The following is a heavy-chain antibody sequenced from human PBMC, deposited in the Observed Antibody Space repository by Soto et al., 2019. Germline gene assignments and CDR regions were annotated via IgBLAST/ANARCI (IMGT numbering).Heavy chain of an antibody. Sequence: SETLSLTCAVYGGSFSGYYWSWIRQPPGKGLEWIGEINHSGSTNYNPSIKSRVTISVDTSKNQFSLKLSSVTAADTAVYYCARGRSIAAAGNFDYWGQGTLVTVSS. CDR2: INHSGST. D-gene: IGHD6-13*01. J-gene: IGHJ4*02. CDR3: ARGRSIAAAGNFDY. CDR1: GGSFSGYY. V-gene: IGHV4-34*01.